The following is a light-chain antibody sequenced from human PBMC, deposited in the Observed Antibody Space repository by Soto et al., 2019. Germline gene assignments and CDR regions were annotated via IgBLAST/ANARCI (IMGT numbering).Light chain of an antibody. CDR1: SSNIGGTNY. V-gene: IGLV1-47*02. CDR3: ASWDDRLGAVI. J-gene: IGLJ2*01. CDR2: SNN. Sequence: QSVVTQPPSASGTPGQKVFISCSGSSSNIGGTNYAYWYQQLPGAAPKLLMHSNNLRPSGVPERISGSKFGTAASLAISGLRSEDAAVYYCASWDDRLGAVIFGGGTKLTVL.